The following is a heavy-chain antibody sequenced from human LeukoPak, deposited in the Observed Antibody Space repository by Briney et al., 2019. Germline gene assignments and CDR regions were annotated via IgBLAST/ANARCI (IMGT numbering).Heavy chain of an antibody. Sequence: GASVKVSCKASGYNFTGYYMHWVRQAPGQGLEWMGWINPNSGGTNYAQKFQGRVTMTRDTSISTAYMELSRLRSDDTAVYYCARDQDPPYSSGWYRSLYYFDYWGQGTLVTVSS. D-gene: IGHD6-19*01. CDR2: INPNSGGT. J-gene: IGHJ4*02. CDR1: GYNFTGYY. CDR3: ARDQDPPYSSGWYRSLYYFDY. V-gene: IGHV1-2*02.